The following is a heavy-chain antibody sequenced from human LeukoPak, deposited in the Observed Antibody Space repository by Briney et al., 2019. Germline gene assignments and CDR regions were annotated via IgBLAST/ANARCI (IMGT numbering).Heavy chain of an antibody. Sequence: GGSLRLSCAASGFTFSDYAMDWVRQAPGKGLEWVSAISTDSGYIYYADSVKGRFTISRDNAKNSVSLQMNSLRAEDTAVYYCAREWYCSGGSYYSVLDYWGQGTLVTVSS. D-gene: IGHD2-15*01. CDR3: AREWYCSGGSYYSVLDY. J-gene: IGHJ4*02. CDR1: GFTFSDYA. CDR2: ISTDSGYI. V-gene: IGHV3-21*01.